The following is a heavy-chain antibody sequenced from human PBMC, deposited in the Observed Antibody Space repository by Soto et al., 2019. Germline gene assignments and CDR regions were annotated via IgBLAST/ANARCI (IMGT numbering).Heavy chain of an antibody. CDR3: AREGSLYSDSVANCADY. V-gene: IGHV3-21*06. CDR1: GFTFSSYS. D-gene: IGHD4-17*01. Sequence: EVQLVESGGGLVKPGGSLRLSCAASGFTFSSYSLNWVRQSPGKGLEWVSSISTTGTYIYYADSVKGPFTIYRDNGKNSVYLQMNSLRADDTAVSYCAREGSLYSDSVANCADYWGQGTLVTVSS. J-gene: IGHJ4*02. CDR2: ISTTGTYI.